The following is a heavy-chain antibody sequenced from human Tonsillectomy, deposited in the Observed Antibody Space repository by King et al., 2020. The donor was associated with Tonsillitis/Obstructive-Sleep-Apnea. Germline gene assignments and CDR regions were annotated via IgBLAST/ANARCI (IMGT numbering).Heavy chain of an antibody. CDR3: ASLRFARSGLQH. V-gene: IGHV4-59*01. D-gene: IGHD5/OR15-5a*01. CDR2: IYYSVST. J-gene: IGHJ1*01. CDR1: GVSIRSYY. Sequence: VQLQESGPGLVKPSETLSLTCTVSGVSIRSYYWSWIRQPPGKGLEWSVYIYYSVSTNYNPPPKSRVTISVDTSKNQISLKLSSVSAADTAVYYCASLRFARSGLQHWGQGTLVTVSS.